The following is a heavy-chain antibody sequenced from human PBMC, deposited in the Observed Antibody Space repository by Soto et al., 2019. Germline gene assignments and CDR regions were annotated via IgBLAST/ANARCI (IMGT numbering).Heavy chain of an antibody. J-gene: IGHJ6*02. V-gene: IGHV3-30*18. Sequence: QVQLVESGGGVVQPGRSLRLSCAASGFTFSSYGMHWVRQAPGKGLEWVAVISYDGSNKYYADSVKGRVTISRDNSKNTLYLQMNSLRAEDTAVYYCAKVVRSSSWYGGDYYYGMDVWGQGTTVTVSS. CDR2: ISYDGSNK. D-gene: IGHD6-13*01. CDR3: AKVVRSSSWYGGDYYYGMDV. CDR1: GFTFSSYG.